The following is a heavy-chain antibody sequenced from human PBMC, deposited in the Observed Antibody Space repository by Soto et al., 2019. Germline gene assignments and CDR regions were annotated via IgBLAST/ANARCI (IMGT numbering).Heavy chain of an antibody. J-gene: IGHJ4*02. V-gene: IGHV3-23*01. D-gene: IGHD1-20*01. Sequence: EVHLLESGGGLVQPGGSLRLSCAASGFTFSSYAMTWVRQAPGKGLEWVSVVSGGAGSIYYADSVKGRFTISRDNSKNTLYLHMSSLKAENTAIYYWAKGRYNINSHLDCWGQGALVTGS. CDR2: VSGGAGSI. CDR3: AKGRYNINSHLDC. CDR1: GFTFSSYA.